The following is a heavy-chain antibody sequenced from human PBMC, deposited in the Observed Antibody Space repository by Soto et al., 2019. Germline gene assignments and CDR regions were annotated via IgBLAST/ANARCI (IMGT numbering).Heavy chain of an antibody. CDR3: AKVLSELVPRYFDT. V-gene: IGHV1-46*01. Sequence: QVQLVQSGAEVKKPGASVRVSCKASGYTFTTYDIHWVRQASGLGLEWMGIITPGGGITSYAQKFKGRITMTRDTSTSTVYMELSSLRSEDTAMYYCAKVLSELVPRYFDTWGQGTLVTVSS. J-gene: IGHJ4*02. CDR2: ITPGGGIT. CDR1: GYTFTTYD. D-gene: IGHD6-13*01.